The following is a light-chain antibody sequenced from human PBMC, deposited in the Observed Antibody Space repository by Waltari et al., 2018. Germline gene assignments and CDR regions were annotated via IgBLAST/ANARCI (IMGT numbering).Light chain of an antibody. CDR2: LVS. CDR1: QSLLHSNGYNY. V-gene: IGKV2-28*01. CDR3: MQALQTPRT. J-gene: IGKJ2*01. Sequence: EIVLTQSPLSLPVTPGEPASISCRSSQSLLHSNGYNYLDWYLQKPGQSPQLLIYLVSTRVSGVPDRFSGSGSGTDFTLKINRVEAEDVVVYYCMQALQTPRTFGQGTKLEIK.